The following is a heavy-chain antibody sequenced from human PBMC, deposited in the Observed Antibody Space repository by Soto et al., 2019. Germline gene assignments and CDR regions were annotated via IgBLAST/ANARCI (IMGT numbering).Heavy chain of an antibody. CDR2: ISSSGGST. J-gene: IGHJ4*02. Sequence: GGSLRLSCAASGFTFSNYAMSWVRQAPGKGLEWVSSISSSGGSTYYADSVKGRFTISRDNSKNTLYLQMNSLRAEDTAVYYCSKEAGRDGYNVDYWGQGTLVTGSS. CDR3: SKEAGRDGYNVDY. V-gene: IGHV3-23*01. CDR1: GFTFSNYA. D-gene: IGHD5-12*01.